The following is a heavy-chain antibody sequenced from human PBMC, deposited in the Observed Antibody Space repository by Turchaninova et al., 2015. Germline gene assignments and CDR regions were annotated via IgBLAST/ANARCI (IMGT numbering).Heavy chain of an antibody. CDR2: IFHDGTT. D-gene: IGHD6-13*01. V-gene: IGHV4-38-2*02. Sequence: QVQLQESGPGLVKPSETLSLTCTASGYSSRSGYYWGWIRLPPGEGLEWIGNIFHDGTTYYNPSLRSRVTMSVDTSKNQFSLNVNSVTAADTAVYFCARDAHSSSWTRWFDPWGQGTLVTVSS. CDR1: GYSSRSGYY. CDR3: ARDAHSSSWTRWFDP. J-gene: IGHJ5*02.